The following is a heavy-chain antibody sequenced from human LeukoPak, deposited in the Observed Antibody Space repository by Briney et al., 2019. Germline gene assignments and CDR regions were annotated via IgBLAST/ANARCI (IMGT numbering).Heavy chain of an antibody. D-gene: IGHD3-3*01. CDR1: GGSISSGSYY. CDR2: IYTSGST. CDR3: ARDRETYYDFWSGFPDAFDI. V-gene: IGHV4-61*02. J-gene: IGHJ3*02. Sequence: SQTLSLTCTVSGGSISSGSYYWSWIRQPAGKGLEWIGRIYTSGSTNYNPSLKSRVTISVDTSKNQFSLKLSSVAAADTAVYYCARDRETYYDFWSGFPDAFDIWGQGTMVTVSS.